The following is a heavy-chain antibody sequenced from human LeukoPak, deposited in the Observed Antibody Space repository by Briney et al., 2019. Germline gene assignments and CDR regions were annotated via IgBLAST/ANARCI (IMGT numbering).Heavy chain of an antibody. Sequence: PGGSLRLSCAVSGFAVSSNYMSWVRQAPGKGLEWVSVIYSGGSTYYADSVKGRFTISRDNSKNTLYLQMNSLRAEDTAVYYCARVSGYSYGHEDYWGQGTLVTVSS. CDR1: GFAVSSNY. CDR2: IYSGGST. V-gene: IGHV3-53*01. D-gene: IGHD5-18*01. CDR3: ARVSGYSYGHEDY. J-gene: IGHJ4*02.